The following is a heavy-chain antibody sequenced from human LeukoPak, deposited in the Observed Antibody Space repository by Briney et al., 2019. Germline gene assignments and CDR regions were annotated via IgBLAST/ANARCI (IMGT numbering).Heavy chain of an antibody. V-gene: IGHV4-39*01. CDR3: ARLYYDSRGYYWFDP. J-gene: IGHJ5*02. CDR1: DAPISITNYY. D-gene: IGHD3-22*01. CDR2: VYYSGST. Sequence: SETLSLNCTVSDAPISITNYYSSCIRQPPGRGLEWIGSVYYSGSTYSNPSLKSRITVSVDTSKNQFSLKLSSVTAADTVVYYCARLYYDSRGYYWFDPWGQGTLVTVSS.